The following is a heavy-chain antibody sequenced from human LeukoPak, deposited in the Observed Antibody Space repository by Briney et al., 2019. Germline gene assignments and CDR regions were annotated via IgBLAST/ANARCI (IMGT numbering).Heavy chain of an antibody. D-gene: IGHD3-22*01. J-gene: IGHJ4*02. CDR2: IKGKTDGGTT. CDR1: GFTFSNAW. Sequence: GGSLRLCCAASGFTFSNAWMSWVRQAPGKGLEWVGRIKGKTDGGTTDYAAPVKGRFTISRDDSKNTLYLQMNSLKTEDTAVYYCTTPVFDSSGYYNPLQFDYWGQGTLVTVSS. CDR3: TTPVFDSSGYYNPLQFDY. V-gene: IGHV3-15*01.